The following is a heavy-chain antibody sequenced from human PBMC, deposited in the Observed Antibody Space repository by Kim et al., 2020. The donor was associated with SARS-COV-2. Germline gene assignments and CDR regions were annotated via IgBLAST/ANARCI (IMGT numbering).Heavy chain of an antibody. D-gene: IGHD3-22*01. J-gene: IGHJ4*02. Sequence: GGSLRLSCAASGFTFSSYSMNWVRQAPGKGLESVSSISSSSSYIYYADSVKGRFTISRDNAKNSLYLQMNSLRAEDTAVYYCARDDDDSSGTGLGYWGQGTLVTVSS. CDR2: ISSSSSYI. V-gene: IGHV3-21*01. CDR3: ARDDDDSSGTGLGY. CDR1: GFTFSSYS.